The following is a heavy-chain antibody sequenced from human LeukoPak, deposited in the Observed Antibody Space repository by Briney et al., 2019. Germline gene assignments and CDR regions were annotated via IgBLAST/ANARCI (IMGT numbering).Heavy chain of an antibody. CDR1: GGSISSYY. J-gene: IGHJ4*02. CDR2: IYYSGST. V-gene: IGHV4-59*12. Sequence: PSETLSLTSTVSGGSISSYYWSWIRQPPGKGLEWIGYIYYSGSTNYNPSLKSRVTISVDTSKSQFSLKLISVTAADTAVYYCARDRSVVYYYDSSGYTPDFDYWGQGILVTVSS. CDR3: ARDRSVVYYYDSSGYTPDFDY. D-gene: IGHD3-22*01.